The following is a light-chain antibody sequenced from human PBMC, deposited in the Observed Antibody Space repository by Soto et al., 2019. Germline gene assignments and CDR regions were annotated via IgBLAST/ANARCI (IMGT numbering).Light chain of an antibody. CDR2: WAS. V-gene: IGKV4-1*01. CDR1: QSVLYSSNNKNY. Sequence: DIVMTQSPDSLAVSLGERATINCKSSQSVLYSSNNKNYLAWYQQKSRQPPKLLIYWASTRESGVPDRFSGSGSGTDFTLTISSLQAEDVAVYYCQQYYSTPWKFGQGTKVVIK. CDR3: QQYYSTPWK. J-gene: IGKJ1*01.